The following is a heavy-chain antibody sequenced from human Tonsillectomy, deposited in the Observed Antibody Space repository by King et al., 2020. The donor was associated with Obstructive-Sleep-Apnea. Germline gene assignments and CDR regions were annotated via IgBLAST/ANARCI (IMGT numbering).Heavy chain of an antibody. CDR2: ITGSGWST. D-gene: IGHD4-23*01. J-gene: IGHJ5*02. CDR3: AKYRDYGGNSDWFDP. V-gene: IGHV3-23*04. Sequence: VQLVESGGGLEQPGGSLRLSCTASGFTFSSNAMSWVRQAPGKGLEWVSAITGSGWSTYYADSVRGRFTISRDNSKNTLYLQMDNLRAEDTAIYYCAKYRDYGGNSDWFDPWGQGTLVTV. CDR1: GFTFSSNA.